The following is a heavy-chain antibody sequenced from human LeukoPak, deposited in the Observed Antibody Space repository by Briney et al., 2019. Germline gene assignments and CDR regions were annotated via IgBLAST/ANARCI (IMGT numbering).Heavy chain of an antibody. J-gene: IGHJ4*02. V-gene: IGHV5-51*01. D-gene: IGHD3-22*01. CDR2: IYPGDSDT. Sequence: GESLKISCKGSGYSFTSYWIGWVRQMPGKGLEWMGIIYPGDSDTRYRPSFQGQVTISADKSISTAYLQWSSLKASDTAMYYCARLHLFYDSSGYYFDYWGQGTLVTVSS. CDR3: ARLHLFYDSSGYYFDY. CDR1: GYSFTSYW.